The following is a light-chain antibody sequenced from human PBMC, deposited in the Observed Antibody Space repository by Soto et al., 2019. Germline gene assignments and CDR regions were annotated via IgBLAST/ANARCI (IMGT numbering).Light chain of an antibody. Sequence: EIVMTQSPATLSVSPGERATLSCRASQSVSSNLVAWYQQKPGQAPRLLIYGASTRATGIPARFSGSGSGTEFTLTISSLQSEDFAVYYCQQYNNWPLTFGPGTKVDIK. CDR3: QQYNNWPLT. CDR2: GAS. J-gene: IGKJ3*01. CDR1: QSVSSN. V-gene: IGKV3-15*01.